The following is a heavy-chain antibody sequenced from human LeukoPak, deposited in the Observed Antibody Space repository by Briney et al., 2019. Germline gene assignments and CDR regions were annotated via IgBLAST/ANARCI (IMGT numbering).Heavy chain of an antibody. V-gene: IGHV4-59*12. J-gene: IGHJ4*02. CDR3: ARDQTGFDY. CDR1: GGSISSYY. Sequence: KPSETLSLTCTVSGGSISSYYWSWIRQPPGKGLEWIGYIYYSGSTYYNPSLKSRVTISVDTSKNQFSLKLSSVTAADTAVYYCARDQTGFDYWGQGTLVTVSS. D-gene: IGHD3-9*01. CDR2: IYYSGST.